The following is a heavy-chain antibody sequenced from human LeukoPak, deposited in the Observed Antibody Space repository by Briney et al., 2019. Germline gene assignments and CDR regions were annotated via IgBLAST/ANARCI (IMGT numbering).Heavy chain of an antibody. J-gene: IGHJ2*01. Sequence: GGSLRLSCAASGIIFSNYAMHWVRQGPGKGLECISTISSDGGSTYYANSVKGRFTISRDNSKNTLYLQMGSLRAEDMAVYYCARGRQGAKTRYFDLWGRDTRVTVSS. V-gene: IGHV3-64*01. CDR3: ARGRQGAKTRYFDL. CDR2: ISSDGGST. CDR1: GIIFSNYA. D-gene: IGHD1-26*01.